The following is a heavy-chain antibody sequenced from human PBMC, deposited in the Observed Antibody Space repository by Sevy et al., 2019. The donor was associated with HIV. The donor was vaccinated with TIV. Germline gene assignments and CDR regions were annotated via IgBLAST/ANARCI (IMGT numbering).Heavy chain of an antibody. V-gene: IGHV3-23*01. CDR1: GFTFTNYA. J-gene: IGHJ4*02. CDR3: AKPPGIATAGPWFYFDY. Sequence: GGSLRLSCAASGFTFTNYAMSWVRQAPGKGLEWVSSISGTADTIYYAESVKGRFTISRDNSKNTLYLQRNNLRAEDTAVYYCAKPPGIATAGPWFYFDYWGQGTLVTVSS. CDR2: ISGTADTI. D-gene: IGHD6-13*01.